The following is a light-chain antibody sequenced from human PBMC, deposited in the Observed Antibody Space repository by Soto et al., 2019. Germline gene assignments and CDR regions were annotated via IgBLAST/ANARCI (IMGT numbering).Light chain of an antibody. CDR3: CSYAGSSTHVV. Sequence: QSALTQPASVSGSPGQSITISCTGTSSDVGSYNLVSWYQQHPGKAPKLMIYEGSKRPSGVSNRFSGSKSGNTASLTTSGLQAEDEAAYCCCSYAGSSTHVVFGGGTKLTVL. CDR2: EGS. J-gene: IGLJ2*01. CDR1: SSDVGSYNL. V-gene: IGLV2-23*01.